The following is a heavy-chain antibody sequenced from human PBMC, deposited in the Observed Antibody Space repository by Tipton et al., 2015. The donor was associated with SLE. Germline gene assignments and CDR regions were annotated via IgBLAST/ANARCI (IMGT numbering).Heavy chain of an antibody. J-gene: IGHJ5*02. D-gene: IGHD1-26*01. CDR1: GGSISSTTYY. Sequence: TLSLTCTVSGGSISSTTYYWGWIRQSPGKGLEWIGSIFYSGTTYYSPSPKSRVTISVDTSKNQFSLKVSSVTAADTAVYYCARDHGGSYYGWFDPWGQGTLVTVSS. V-gene: IGHV4-39*07. CDR2: IFYSGTT. CDR3: ARDHGGSYYGWFDP.